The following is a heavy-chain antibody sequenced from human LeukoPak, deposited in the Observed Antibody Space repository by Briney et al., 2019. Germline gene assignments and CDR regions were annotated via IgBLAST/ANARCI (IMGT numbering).Heavy chain of an antibody. CDR2: SNTDGTI. D-gene: IGHD3-9*01. CDR3: AREDILTGYYY. Sequence: GGSLRLSCAASGFTFSYYSMNWVRQAPGKGLEWISYSNTDGTISYADSVKGRFTISRDNAENSLYLQMNSLRDEDTAVYYCAREDILTGYYYWGQGTLVTVSS. CDR1: GFTFSYYS. J-gene: IGHJ4*02. V-gene: IGHV3-48*02.